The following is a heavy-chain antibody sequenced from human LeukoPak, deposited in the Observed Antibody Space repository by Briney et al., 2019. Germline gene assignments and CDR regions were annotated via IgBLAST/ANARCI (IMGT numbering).Heavy chain of an antibody. CDR3: AREANYYDSNAFDY. V-gene: IGHV1-18*01. D-gene: IGHD3-22*01. CDR1: GYTFTSYG. Sequence: GASVKVSCKASGYTFTSYGISWVRQAPGQGLEWMGWISAYNGNTNYAQKLQGRVTMTTDTSTSTAYMELRSLRSDDTAVYYCAREANYYDSNAFDYWGQGTLVTVSS. CDR2: ISAYNGNT. J-gene: IGHJ4*02.